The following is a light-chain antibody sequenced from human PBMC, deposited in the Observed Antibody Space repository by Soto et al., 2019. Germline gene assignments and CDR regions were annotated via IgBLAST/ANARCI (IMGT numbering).Light chain of an antibody. CDR1: SSNIVNNY. Sequence: SALTQPPSVSAAPGQKVTISCSGSSSNIVNNYVSWYQQLPGTAPKLLIYENNKRPSGIPDRFSASKSGTSATLGITGLQTGDEADYYCGTWGGSLSAYVFGTGTKVTVL. CDR2: ENN. J-gene: IGLJ1*01. V-gene: IGLV1-51*02. CDR3: GTWGGSLSAYV.